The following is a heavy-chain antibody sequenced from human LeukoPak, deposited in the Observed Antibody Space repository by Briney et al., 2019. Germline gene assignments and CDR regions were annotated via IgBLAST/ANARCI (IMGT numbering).Heavy chain of an antibody. Sequence: PGGSLRLSCVASAFTFSNSGMHWVRQAPGKGLEWVAVISDDGNKKYYANPVKGRFTISRDNSKNTLYLQMNSLRAEDTAVYYCARDSCSGGSCRLDYWGQGTLVTVSS. CDR2: ISDDGNKK. V-gene: IGHV3-30*03. CDR1: AFTFSNSG. J-gene: IGHJ4*02. D-gene: IGHD2-15*01. CDR3: ARDSCSGGSCRLDY.